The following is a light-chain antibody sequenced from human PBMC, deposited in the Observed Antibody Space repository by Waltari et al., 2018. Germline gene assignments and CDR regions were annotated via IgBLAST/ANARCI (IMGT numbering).Light chain of an antibody. Sequence: QSVLTQPPSASGTPGQRVTISCSGRSSNIGSNYVYWYQHVPGAAPKLLIYRNNQRPSGGPDRFSGSKSGTSASRAISGLRSEDEADYYCAAWDDSLSRWLLGGGTKLTVL. J-gene: IGLJ3*02. V-gene: IGLV1-47*01. CDR2: RNN. CDR1: SSNIGSNY. CDR3: AAWDDSLSRWL.